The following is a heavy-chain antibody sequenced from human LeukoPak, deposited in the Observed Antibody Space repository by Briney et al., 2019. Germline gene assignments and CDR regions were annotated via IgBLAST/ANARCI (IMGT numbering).Heavy chain of an antibody. CDR1: GFTFSDYY. CDR2: ISSSDSTI. V-gene: IGHV3-11*04. D-gene: IGHD2-2*01. J-gene: IGHJ3*02. CDR3: ARVPSCSSTSCYGPYAFDI. Sequence: SGGSLRLSCAASGFTFSDYYMSWIRQAPGKGLVWVSYISSSDSTIYYADSVKGRFTISRDNAKNSLWLQMNSLRAEDTAVYYCARVPSCSSTSCYGPYAFDIWGQGTMVTVSS.